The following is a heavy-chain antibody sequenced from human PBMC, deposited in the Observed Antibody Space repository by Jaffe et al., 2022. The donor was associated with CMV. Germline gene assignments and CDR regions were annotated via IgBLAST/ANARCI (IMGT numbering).Heavy chain of an antibody. V-gene: IGHV4-34*01. J-gene: IGHJ6*02. CDR1: GGSFSGYY. CDR3: ARGGFWSGYYRPFGYYGMDV. D-gene: IGHD3-3*01. CDR2: INHSGST. Sequence: QVQLQQWGAGLLKPSETLSLTCAVYGGSFSGYYWSWIRQPPGKGLEWIGEINHSGSTNYNPSLKSRVTISVDTSKNQFSLKLSSVTAADTAVYYCARGGFWSGYYRPFGYYGMDVWGQGTTVTVSS.